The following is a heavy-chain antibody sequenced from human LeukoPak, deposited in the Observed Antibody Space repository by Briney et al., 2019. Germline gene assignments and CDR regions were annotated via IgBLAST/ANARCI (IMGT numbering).Heavy chain of an antibody. D-gene: IGHD6-13*01. CDR3: AKTSGYSSSWYAHFDY. Sequence: GGSLRLSCAASGFTFNMYWMHWVRQGPGEGLVWLSRIISDGSSATYADSVKGRFTTSRDNSKNTLYLQMNSLRAEDTAVYYCAKTSGYSSSWYAHFDYWGQGTLVTVSS. CDR2: IISDGSSA. J-gene: IGHJ4*02. V-gene: IGHV3-74*03. CDR1: GFTFNMYW.